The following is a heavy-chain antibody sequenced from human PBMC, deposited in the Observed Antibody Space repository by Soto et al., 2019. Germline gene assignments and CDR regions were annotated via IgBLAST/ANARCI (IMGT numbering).Heavy chain of an antibody. J-gene: IGHJ6*03. CDR3: ARDRDIVVVPAAIPFYYYYMDV. V-gene: IGHV3-33*01. CDR1: GFTFSSYG. CDR2: IWYDGSNK. D-gene: IGHD2-2*01. Sequence: QVQLVESGGGVVQPGRSLRLSCAASGFTFSSYGMHWVRQAPGKGLEWVAVIWYDGSNKYYADSVKGRFTISRDNSKNTLYLPMNSLRAEDTAVYYCARDRDIVVVPAAIPFYYYYMDVWGKGTTVTVSS.